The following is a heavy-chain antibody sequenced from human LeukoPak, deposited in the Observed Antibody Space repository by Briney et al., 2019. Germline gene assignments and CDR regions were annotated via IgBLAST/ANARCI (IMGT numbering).Heavy chain of an antibody. CDR2: INSDGSST. CDR3: VRDNWGLDY. D-gene: IGHD7-27*01. J-gene: IGHJ4*02. Sequence: PGGSLRLSCAASGFTFSSYWMHWVRQAPGKGLVWVSRINSDGSSTSYADSVKGRFTVSRDNAKNTVYLQMNSLTAEDTSTYYCVRDNWGLDYWGQGTLVTVSS. V-gene: IGHV3-74*01. CDR1: GFTFSSYW.